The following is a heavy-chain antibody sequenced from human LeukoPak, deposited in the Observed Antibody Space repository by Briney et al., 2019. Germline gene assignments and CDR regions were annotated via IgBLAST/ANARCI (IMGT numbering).Heavy chain of an antibody. Sequence: GGSLRLSCTVSGIIFSDYWMSWVRRAPGKGLEWVANIKHDASEKYYVDSAKGRFTISRDNAKNSLYLQMNSLRAEDTAVYYCVNDLARRGGYWGQGTLVTVSA. D-gene: IGHD3-16*01. CDR3: VNDLARRGGY. V-gene: IGHV3-7*01. CDR2: IKHDASEK. J-gene: IGHJ4*02. CDR1: GIIFSDYW.